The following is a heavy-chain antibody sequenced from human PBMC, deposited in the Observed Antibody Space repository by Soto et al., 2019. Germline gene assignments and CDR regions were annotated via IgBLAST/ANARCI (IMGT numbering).Heavy chain of an antibody. D-gene: IGHD3-9*01. Sequence: ASVKVSCKASGYTFTGYYMHWVRQAPGQGLEWMGIINPSGGSTSYAQKFQGRVTMTRDTSMSTVYMELSSLRSEDTAVYYCGRVPERYDILTGSYYYYGMDVWGQGTTVTVSS. J-gene: IGHJ6*02. CDR1: GYTFTGYY. CDR2: INPSGGST. V-gene: IGHV1-46*01. CDR3: GRVPERYDILTGSYYYYGMDV.